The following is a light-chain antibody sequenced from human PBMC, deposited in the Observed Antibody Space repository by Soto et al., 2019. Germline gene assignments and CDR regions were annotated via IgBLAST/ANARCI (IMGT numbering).Light chain of an antibody. Sequence: DIVMTQSPLSLPVTPGEPASISCRSSQSLLHSNGYNYLDWYLQKPGQSPQLLIYLCSNRASGVHDRFSGSGSGTDFTLKISRVEAEDVGVYYCMQALQTPYTFGQGTKLEIK. CDR1: QSLLHSNGYNY. CDR2: LCS. J-gene: IGKJ2*01. CDR3: MQALQTPYT. V-gene: IGKV2-28*01.